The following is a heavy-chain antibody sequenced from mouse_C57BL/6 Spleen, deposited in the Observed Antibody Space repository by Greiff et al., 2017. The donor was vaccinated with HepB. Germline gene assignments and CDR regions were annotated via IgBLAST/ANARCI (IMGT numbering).Heavy chain of an antibody. CDR3: ARHYSNWYFDV. J-gene: IGHJ1*03. V-gene: IGHV1-82*01. CDR2: IYPGDGDT. D-gene: IGHD2-5*01. CDR1: GYAFSSSW. Sequence: QVQLKQSGPELVKPGASVKISCKASGYAFSSSWMNWVKQRPGKGLEWIGRIYPGDGDTNYNGKFKGKATLTADKSSSTAYMQLSSLTSEDSAVYFCARHYSNWYFDVWGTGTTVTVSS.